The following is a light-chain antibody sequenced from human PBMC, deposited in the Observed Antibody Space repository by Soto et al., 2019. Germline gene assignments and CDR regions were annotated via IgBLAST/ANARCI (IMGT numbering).Light chain of an antibody. CDR2: DAS. CDR3: QQYNNWPPT. V-gene: IGKV3-11*01. CDR1: QSVSSY. J-gene: IGKJ5*01. Sequence: EIVLTQSPATLSLSPGERSTLSCRASQSVSSYLAWYQQKPGQAPRLLIYDASNRATGIPARFSGSGSGTEFTLTISSLQSEDSAVFYCQQYNNWPPTFGQGTRLEIK.